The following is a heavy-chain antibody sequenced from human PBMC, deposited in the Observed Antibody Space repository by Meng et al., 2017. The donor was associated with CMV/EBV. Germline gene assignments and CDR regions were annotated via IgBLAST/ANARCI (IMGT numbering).Heavy chain of an antibody. CDR3: APGWFDP. CDR1: GFTFSSYA. Sequence: VQVVEAGGGVVQPGRSLGLSCAASGFTFSSYAMHWVRQAPGKGLEWVAVISYDGSNKYYADSVKGRFTISRDNSKNTLYLQMNSLRAEDTAVYYCAPGWFDPWGQGTLVTVSS. J-gene: IGHJ5*02. V-gene: IGHV3-30-3*01. CDR2: ISYDGSNK.